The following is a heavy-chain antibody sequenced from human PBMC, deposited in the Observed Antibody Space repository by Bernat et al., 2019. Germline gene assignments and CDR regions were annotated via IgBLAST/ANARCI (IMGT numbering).Heavy chain of an antibody. D-gene: IGHD5-18*01. V-gene: IGHV4-39*01. CDR3: VRRIQLWLLVDY. CDR1: GGSISSSSYY. Sequence: QLQLQESGPGLVKPSETLSLTCTVSGGSISSSSYYWGWIRQPPGKGLEWIGSFYYSGSTYYTPSLRSRVTISVYTSKSQFSLKLSSVTAADTAVYYCVRRIQLWLLVDYWGQGTLVTVSS. CDR2: FYYSGST. J-gene: IGHJ4*02.